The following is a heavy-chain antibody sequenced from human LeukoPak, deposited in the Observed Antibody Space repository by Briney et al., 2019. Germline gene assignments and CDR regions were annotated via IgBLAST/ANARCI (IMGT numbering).Heavy chain of an antibody. J-gene: IGHJ4*02. CDR3: AREVTMVRGVIRFFDY. CDR1: GYTFTGYY. Sequence: ASVKVSCKASGYTFTGYYMHWVRQAPGQGLEWMGRINPNSGGTNYAQKFQGRVTMTRDTSISTAYIELSRLRSDDTAVYYCAREVTMVRGVIRFFDYWGQGTLVTVSS. V-gene: IGHV1-2*06. CDR2: INPNSGGT. D-gene: IGHD3-10*01.